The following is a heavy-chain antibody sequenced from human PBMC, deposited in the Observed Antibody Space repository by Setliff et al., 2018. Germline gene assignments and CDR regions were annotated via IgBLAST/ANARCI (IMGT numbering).Heavy chain of an antibody. CDR3: ARLSSGYCSGGSCPAGYDY. Sequence: ASVKVSCKASGYTFTDYYMHWVQQAPGNGLQWMGRVDPEDGETLYAEMFQGRVTITADKSTSTAYMEVSSLRSEDTAVYYCARLSSGYCSGGSCPAGYDYWGQGTLVTVSS. CDR1: GYTFTDYY. D-gene: IGHD2-15*01. CDR2: VDPEDGET. J-gene: IGHJ4*02. V-gene: IGHV1-69-2*01.